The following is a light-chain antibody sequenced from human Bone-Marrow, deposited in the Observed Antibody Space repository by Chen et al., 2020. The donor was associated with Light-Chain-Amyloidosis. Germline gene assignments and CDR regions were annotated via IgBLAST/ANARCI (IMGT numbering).Light chain of an antibody. CDR2: RDT. CDR3: QSADSSGTYEVI. Sequence: SYDLTQPPSVSVPPGQTVRITCSGDDLPTKYAYWYQQKPGQAPVLVIHRDTERPSGISERFSGSSSGTTATLTISGVQAEDEADYHCQSADSSGTYEVIFGGGTKLTVL. V-gene: IGLV3-25*03. CDR1: DLPTKY. J-gene: IGLJ2*01.